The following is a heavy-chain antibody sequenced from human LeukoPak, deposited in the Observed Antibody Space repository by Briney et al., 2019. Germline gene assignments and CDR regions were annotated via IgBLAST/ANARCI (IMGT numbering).Heavy chain of an antibody. CDR2: IHYSGKA. CDR1: GGSISGHY. CDR3: ARFGVDYDMDV. D-gene: IGHD3-16*01. J-gene: IGHJ6*02. Sequence: PSETLSLTCTVSGGSISGHYWTWIRQPPGKGLKWIGQIHYSGKADYNPSLKTRIDISVDTSKNQMSLKVNSVTAADTAVYYCARFGVDYDMDVWGQGTAVTVS. V-gene: IGHV4-59*11.